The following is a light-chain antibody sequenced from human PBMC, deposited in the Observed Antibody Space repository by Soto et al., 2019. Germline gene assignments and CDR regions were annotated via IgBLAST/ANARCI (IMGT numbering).Light chain of an antibody. Sequence: SYELTQPPSVSVAPGKTARITCGGNNIGSKSVHWYQQKPGQAPVVVIYYDSDRPSGIPERFSGSNSGNTATLTISRVEAGDEADYYCQVWDSSSDHLVVFGGGTKLTVL. CDR1: NIGSKS. CDR3: QVWDSSSDHLVV. J-gene: IGLJ2*01. CDR2: YDS. V-gene: IGLV3-21*04.